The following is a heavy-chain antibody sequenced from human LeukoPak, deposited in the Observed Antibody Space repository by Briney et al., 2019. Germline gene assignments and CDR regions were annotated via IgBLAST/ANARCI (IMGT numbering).Heavy chain of an antibody. CDR1: GYTVSGSA. D-gene: IGHD6-19*01. J-gene: IGHJ6*02. V-gene: IGHV3-73*01. Sequence: GGSLRLSCAASGYTVSGSAMHWVRQASGKGLEWVGRIRSKANSYATAYAASVKGRFTVSRDDSKNTAYLQMNSLKTEATAVYYCWGIAVAGTGDYYYYGMDVWGQGTTVTVSS. CDR2: IRSKANSYAT. CDR3: WGIAVAGTGDYYYYGMDV.